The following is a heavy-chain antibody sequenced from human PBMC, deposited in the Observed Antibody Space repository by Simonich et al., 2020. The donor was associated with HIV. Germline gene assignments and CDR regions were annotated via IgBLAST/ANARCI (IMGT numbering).Heavy chain of an antibody. CDR3: ARRGGFHFDY. Sequence: QVQLQESGPGLVKPSEPLSLTCTVSGGSISSYYWSWIRQPPGKGLEWIWKINHSGSTDYNPSLKSRVTISVDTSKNQFSLNLSSVTAADTAVYYCARRGGFHFDYWGQGTLVTVSS. CDR2: INHSGST. V-gene: IGHV4-59*12. D-gene: IGHD3-10*01. CDR1: GGSISSYY. J-gene: IGHJ4*02.